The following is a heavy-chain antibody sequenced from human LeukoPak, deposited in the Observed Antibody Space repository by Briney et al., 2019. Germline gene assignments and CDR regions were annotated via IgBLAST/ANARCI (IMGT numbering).Heavy chain of an antibody. V-gene: IGHV3-33*08. Sequence: LPGGSLRLSCAASGFTVSNYYMSWVRQAPGKGLEWVAVIWYDGSNKYYADSVKGRFTISRDNSKNTLYLQMNSLRAEDTAVYYCARASLDYWGQGTLVTVSS. CDR1: GFTVSNYY. CDR3: ARASLDY. CDR2: IWYDGSNK. J-gene: IGHJ4*02.